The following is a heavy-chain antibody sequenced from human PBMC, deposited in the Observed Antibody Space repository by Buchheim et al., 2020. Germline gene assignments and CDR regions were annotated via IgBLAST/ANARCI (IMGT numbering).Heavy chain of an antibody. V-gene: IGHV4-31*03. J-gene: IGHJ6*02. CDR1: GGSISSGGYY. D-gene: IGHD1/OR15-1a*01. Sequence: QVQLQESGPGLVKPSQTLSLTCTVSGGSISSGGYYWSWIRQHPGKGLEWIGYIYYSGSTYYNPSLKSRVTISVETSKNQFPLNLSSVTAADTAVYYCAREVATTGYYYYGMDVWGQGTT. CDR2: IYYSGST. CDR3: AREVATTGYYYYGMDV.